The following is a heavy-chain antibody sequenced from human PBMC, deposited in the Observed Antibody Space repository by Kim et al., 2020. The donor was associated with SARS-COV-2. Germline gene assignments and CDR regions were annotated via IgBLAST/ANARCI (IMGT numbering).Heavy chain of an antibody. CDR3: ARGRDSSGYYYPLLDY. D-gene: IGHD3-22*01. CDR2: IYYSGST. Sequence: SETLSLTCTVSGGSISSYYWSWIRQPPGKGLEWIGYIYYSGSTNYNPSLKSRVTISVDTSKNQFSLKLSSVTAADTAVYYCARGRDSSGYYYPLLDYWGQGTLVTVSS. V-gene: IGHV4-59*01. CDR1: GGSISSYY. J-gene: IGHJ4*02.